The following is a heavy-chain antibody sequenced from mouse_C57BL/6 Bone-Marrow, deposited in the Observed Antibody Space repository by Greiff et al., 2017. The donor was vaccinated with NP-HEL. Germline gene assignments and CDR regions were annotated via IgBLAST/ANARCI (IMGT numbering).Heavy chain of an antibody. J-gene: IGHJ3*01. CDR3: AREDDYYWFAY. Sequence: QVQLQQPGAELVMPGASVKLSCKASGYTFTSYWMHWVKQRPGQGLEWIGEIDPSDSYTNYNQKFKGKSTLTVDKSSSTAYMQLSSLTSEDSAVYYCAREDDYYWFAYWGQGTLVTVSA. D-gene: IGHD2-3*01. V-gene: IGHV1-69*01. CDR1: GYTFTSYW. CDR2: IDPSDSYT.